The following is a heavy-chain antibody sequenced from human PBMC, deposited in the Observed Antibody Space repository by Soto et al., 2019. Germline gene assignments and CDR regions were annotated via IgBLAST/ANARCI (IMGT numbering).Heavy chain of an antibody. V-gene: IGHV1-2*02. J-gene: IGHJ4*02. D-gene: IGHD6-19*01. CDR1: GYTFSGFY. CDR2: INPNSGGT. Sequence: ASVKVACKASGYTFSGFYMHWVRQAPGQGLEWMGWINPNSGGTKSAEKFQGRVTMTRDTSISTAYMELSRLTSDDTAVYYCASAAVTGTAGLDFWGQGTQVTVSS. CDR3: ASAAVTGTAGLDF.